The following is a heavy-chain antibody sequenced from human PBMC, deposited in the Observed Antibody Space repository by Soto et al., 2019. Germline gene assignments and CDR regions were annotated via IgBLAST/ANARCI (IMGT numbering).Heavy chain of an antibody. D-gene: IGHD6-13*01. CDR1: GFTFSSYG. CDR3: ARAKQLRYAFDI. Sequence: GSLRLSCAASGFTFSSYGMHWVRQAPGKGLEWVAVIWYDGSNKYYADSVKGRFTISRDNSKNTLYLQMNSLRAEDTAVYYCARAKQLRYAFDIWGQGTMVTVSS. J-gene: IGHJ3*02. CDR2: IWYDGSNK. V-gene: IGHV3-33*01.